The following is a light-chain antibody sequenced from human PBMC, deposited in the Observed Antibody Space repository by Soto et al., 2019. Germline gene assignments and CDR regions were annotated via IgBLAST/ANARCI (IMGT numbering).Light chain of an antibody. CDR1: QSIRSNY. CDR3: QQYGSSPWT. V-gene: IGKV3-20*01. J-gene: IGKJ1*01. CDR2: GAS. Sequence: ETVLTQSPGTLPLSPGERATLSCRASQSIRSNYLAWYRQTPGQAPRLLIYGASNRATGIPARFRGSGSGTDFTLIFSSLAPEDFALYYCQQYGSSPWTFGQGTKVEIE.